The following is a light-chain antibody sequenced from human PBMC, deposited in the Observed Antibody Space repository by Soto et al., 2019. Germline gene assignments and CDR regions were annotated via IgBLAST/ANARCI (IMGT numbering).Light chain of an antibody. CDR2: GNS. Sequence: QSVLTQPPSVSGAPGQRVTISCTGSSSNIGAGYDVHWYQQLPGTAPKLLIYGNSNRPSGVPDRFSGSKSGTSASLAITGLQAVDEADYYCQSYDSSLSGLFGTGTKLTVL. J-gene: IGLJ1*01. V-gene: IGLV1-40*01. CDR3: QSYDSSLSGL. CDR1: SSNIGAGYD.